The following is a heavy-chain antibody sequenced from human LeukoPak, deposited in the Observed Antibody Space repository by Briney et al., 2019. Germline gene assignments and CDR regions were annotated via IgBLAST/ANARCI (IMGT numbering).Heavy chain of an antibody. V-gene: IGHV3-21*01. CDR2: ISSSSSYI. Sequence: GGSLRLSCAASGFTFSSYSMNWVRQAPGKGLEWVSSISSSSSYIYYADSVKGRFTISRDNAKSSLYLLMNSLRAEDTAVYYCARGGRYSNYGSVFDYWGQGTLVTVSS. J-gene: IGHJ4*02. CDR3: ARGGRYSNYGSVFDY. CDR1: GFTFSSYS. D-gene: IGHD4-11*01.